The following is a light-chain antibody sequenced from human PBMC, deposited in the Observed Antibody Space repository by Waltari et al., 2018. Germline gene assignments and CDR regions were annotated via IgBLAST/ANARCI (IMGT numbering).Light chain of an antibody. CDR1: NSDVGTDNY. V-gene: IGLV2-8*01. Sequence: QSALTQPPSASGSPGQSVTISCTGTNSDVGTDNYVPWFQQHPGRAPKLLIYEVNKRPSGVPDRFSGSKSDNRASLTVSGLQADDEAVYHCSSYAGSNTLVFGGGTKLTVL. J-gene: IGLJ2*01. CDR3: SSYAGSNTLV. CDR2: EVN.